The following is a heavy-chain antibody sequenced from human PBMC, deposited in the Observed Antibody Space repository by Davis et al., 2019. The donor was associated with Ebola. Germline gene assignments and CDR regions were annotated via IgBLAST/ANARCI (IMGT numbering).Heavy chain of an antibody. CDR3: AKDLIAVAGAGFDY. CDR1: GFTFSSYG. D-gene: IGHD6-19*01. V-gene: IGHV3-23*01. Sequence: PGGSLRLSCAASGFTFSSYGMHWVRQAPGKGLEWVSAISGGGSNTYYADSVKGRFTMSRDNSKNTLYLQMNSLRAEDTAVYYCAKDLIAVAGAGFDYWGQGTLVTVSS. J-gene: IGHJ4*02. CDR2: ISGGGSNT.